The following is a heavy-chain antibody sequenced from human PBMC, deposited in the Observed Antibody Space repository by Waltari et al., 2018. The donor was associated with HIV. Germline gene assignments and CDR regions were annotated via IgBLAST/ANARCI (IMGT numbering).Heavy chain of an antibody. CDR2: INRDGSII. J-gene: IGHJ4*02. CDR3: ARDHASHDYQSDSDDFDY. Sequence: EVQLVESGGTLVQPGGSLRLTCAASGFTFSNKWMHWVRQAPGQGTEWVSRINRDGSIISAADTEKGRFTISRDNAKNTLFLQMNTLTTGEAAVYYCARDHASHDYQSDSDDFDYWGQGTPVTVSP. V-gene: IGHV3-74*01. D-gene: IGHD3-22*01. CDR1: GFTFSNKW.